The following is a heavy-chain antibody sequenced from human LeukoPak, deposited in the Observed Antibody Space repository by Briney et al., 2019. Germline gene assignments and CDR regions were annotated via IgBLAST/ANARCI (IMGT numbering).Heavy chain of an antibody. D-gene: IGHD2-2*01. CDR3: ARDLGDIVVVPATDYYYYGMDV. Sequence: ASVKVSCKASGGTFSSYAISWVRQAPGQGLEWMGGIIPIFGTANYAQKSQGRVTITADESMSTAYMELSSLRSEDTAVYYCARDLGDIVVVPATDYYYYGMDVWGKGTTVTVSS. V-gene: IGHV1-69*13. J-gene: IGHJ6*04. CDR2: IIPIFGTA. CDR1: GGTFSSYA.